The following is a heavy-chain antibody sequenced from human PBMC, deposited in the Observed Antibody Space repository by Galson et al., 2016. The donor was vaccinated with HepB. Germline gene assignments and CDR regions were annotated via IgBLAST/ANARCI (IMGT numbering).Heavy chain of an antibody. Sequence: SLRLSCAASGFTFSRYWMNWVRQAPGKGLEWVANIQHDGTKQYYVDSVKGRFAISRDNAKNSRYLQMNSLRAEDTAVYYCARDLDVEERSGWYDAFDLWGQGTMVTVSS. CDR2: IQHDGTKQ. J-gene: IGHJ3*01. CDR3: ARDLDVEERSGWYDAFDL. V-gene: IGHV3-7*03. CDR1: GFTFSRYW. D-gene: IGHD6-19*01.